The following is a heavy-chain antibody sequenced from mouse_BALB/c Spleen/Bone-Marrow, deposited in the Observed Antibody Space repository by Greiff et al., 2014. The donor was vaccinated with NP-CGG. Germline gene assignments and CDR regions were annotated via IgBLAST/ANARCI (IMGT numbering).Heavy chain of an antibody. V-gene: IGHV2-9*02. CDR2: IWAGGST. CDR1: GFSLTSYG. Sequence: QVQLKESGPGLVAPSQSLSITCTVSGFSLTSYGVHWVRQPPGKVLEWLGVIWAGGSTNYNSALMSRLSISKDNSKSQVFLKMNSQQTDDTAMYYCARGSYYEGAMDYWGQGTSVTVSA. J-gene: IGHJ4*01. CDR3: ARGSYYEGAMDY. D-gene: IGHD1-1*01.